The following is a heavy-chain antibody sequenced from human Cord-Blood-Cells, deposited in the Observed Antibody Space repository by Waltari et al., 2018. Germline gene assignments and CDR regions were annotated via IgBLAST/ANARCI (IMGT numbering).Heavy chain of an antibody. CDR3: ARDPSGSYYKAFDI. V-gene: IGHV3-30-3*01. J-gene: IGHJ3*02. CDR1: GFTFSSYA. D-gene: IGHD1-26*01. Sequence: QVQLVESGGGVVQPGRSLRLSCAASGFTFSSYAMHWVRQAPGKGLEWVAVISYDGSNKYYADSVKGRFTISRDNSKNTLYLQMNSLRAEDTAVYYCARDPSGSYYKAFDIWGQGTMVTVSS. CDR2: ISYDGSNK.